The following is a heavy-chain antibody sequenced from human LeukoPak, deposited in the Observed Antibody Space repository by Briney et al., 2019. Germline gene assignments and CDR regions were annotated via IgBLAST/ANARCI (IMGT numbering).Heavy chain of an antibody. Sequence: GGSLRLSCAASGFSFSITWMHWVRQVPGKGLVWVSRIRSDGSDARYAESVKGRFTISRDNAKNTLYLQMNSLRDEDTAVYYCARDWFHAIGYWGQGTLVTVSS. V-gene: IGHV3-74*01. CDR3: ARDWFHAIGY. J-gene: IGHJ4*02. CDR1: GFSFSITW. D-gene: IGHD2/OR15-2a*01. CDR2: IRSDGSDA.